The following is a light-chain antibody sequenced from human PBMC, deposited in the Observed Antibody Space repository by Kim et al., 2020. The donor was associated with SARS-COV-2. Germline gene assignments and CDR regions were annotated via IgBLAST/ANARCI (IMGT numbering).Light chain of an antibody. J-gene: IGLJ2*01. V-gene: IGLV3-21*02. CDR2: DDI. CDR1: SMGSKS. CDR3: QVWDNSADVVI. Sequence: APGGTASILWGGNSMGSKSVHWYQERPGQAPVLVVYDDITRPSGIPERLSGSRSGNTATLTISAVEVGDEADYYCQVWDNSADVVIFGGGTQLTVL.